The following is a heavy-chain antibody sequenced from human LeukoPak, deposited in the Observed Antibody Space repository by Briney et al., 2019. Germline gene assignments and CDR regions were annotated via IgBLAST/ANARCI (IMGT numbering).Heavy chain of an antibody. J-gene: IGHJ4*02. D-gene: IGHD5-24*01. CDR3: ARMEMATAILDY. CDR1: GYSITSAYY. V-gene: IGHV4-38-2*02. Sequence: PSETLSLTCTVSGYSITSAYYRGWIRQSPGKGLAWIGSIYHSGSSYYNPSLKSRVTISVGTSKNHFSLKLTSVTAADTAVYYCARMEMATAILDYWGQGTLVTVSS. CDR2: IYHSGSS.